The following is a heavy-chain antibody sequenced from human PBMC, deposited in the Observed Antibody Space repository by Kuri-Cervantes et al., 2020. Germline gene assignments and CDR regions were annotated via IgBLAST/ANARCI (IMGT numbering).Heavy chain of an antibody. CDR2: IYYSGIT. Sequence: SETLSLTCTVSGGSMSSYYWSWIRQPPGKGLEWIGNIYYSGITNYSPSLKSRVTISVGMSKNQFSLKLTSVTAADTAVYYCARAAGTGYYDYWGQGTLVTVSS. J-gene: IGHJ4*02. D-gene: IGHD3-9*01. V-gene: IGHV4-59*01. CDR1: GGSMSSYY. CDR3: ARAAGTGYYDY.